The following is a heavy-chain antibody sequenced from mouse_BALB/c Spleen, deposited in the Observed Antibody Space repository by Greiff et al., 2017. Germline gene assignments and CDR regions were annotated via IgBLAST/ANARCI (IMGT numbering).Heavy chain of an antibody. D-gene: IGHD1-1*01. CDR2: INPGSGGT. J-gene: IGHJ2*01. Sequence: QVHVKQSGAELVRPGTSVKVSCKASGYAFTNYLIEWVKQRPGQGLEWIGVINPGSGGTNYNEKFKGKATLTADKSSSTAYMQLSSLTSDDSAVYFCARSYYYGSSQYYFDYWGQGTTLTVSS. V-gene: IGHV1-54*01. CDR3: ARSYYYGSSQYYFDY. CDR1: GYAFTNYL.